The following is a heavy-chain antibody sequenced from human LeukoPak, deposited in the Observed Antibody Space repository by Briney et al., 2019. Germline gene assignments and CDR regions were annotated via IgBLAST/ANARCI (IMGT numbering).Heavy chain of an antibody. V-gene: IGHV4-34*01. CDR1: GGSFSGYY. D-gene: IGHD2-2*01. CDR2: INHSGST. J-gene: IGHJ4*02. CDR3: ARDAFRTAVGGKGYCSSTSCYPGNY. Sequence: PSETLSLTCAVYGGSFSGYYWSWIRQPPGKGLEWIGEINHSGSTNYNPSLKSRVTISVDTSKNQFSLKLSSVTAADTAVYYCARDAFRTAVGGKGYCSSTSCYPGNYWGQGTLVTVSS.